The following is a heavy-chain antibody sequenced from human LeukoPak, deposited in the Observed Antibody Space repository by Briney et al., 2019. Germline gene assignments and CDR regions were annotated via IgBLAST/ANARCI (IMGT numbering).Heavy chain of an antibody. CDR3: ARGGHDYYDSSGLDY. Sequence: GGSLRLSCAASGFTVSSNYMSWVRQAPGKGLEWFSVIYSGGSTYYADSVKGRFTISRDNSKNTLYLQMNSLRAEDTAVYYCARGGHDYYDSSGLDYWGQGTLVTVSS. V-gene: IGHV3-66*01. CDR2: IYSGGST. D-gene: IGHD3-22*01. CDR1: GFTVSSNY. J-gene: IGHJ4*02.